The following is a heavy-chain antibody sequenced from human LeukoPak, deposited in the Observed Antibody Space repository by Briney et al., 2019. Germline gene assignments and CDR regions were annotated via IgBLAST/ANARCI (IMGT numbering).Heavy chain of an antibody. CDR2: IYHTGSA. D-gene: IGHD3-22*01. CDR3: ARGRGDSKGTSFDF. Sequence: SETLSLTCTVSGVSRNNYYWSWIRQSPGKGLEWVGYIYHTGSATYKPSLKSRVTLSLDTSKNQFSLRLNSVTAADTAVYYCARGRGDSKGTSFDFWGQGTLVTVSS. CDR1: GVSRNNYY. V-gene: IGHV4-59*01. J-gene: IGHJ4*02.